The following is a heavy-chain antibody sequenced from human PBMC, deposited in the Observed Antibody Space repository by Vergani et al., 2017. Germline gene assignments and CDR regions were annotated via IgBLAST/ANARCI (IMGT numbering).Heavy chain of an antibody. CDR1: GSSISSSNW. CDR3: ARALKLRYSPFGDYYYYGMDV. V-gene: IGHV4-4*03. D-gene: IGHD3-9*01. Sequence: QVQLQESGPGLVKPPGTLSLTCAVSGSSISSSNWWSWVRQPPGKGLQWIGEIYHSGSTNYNPSLKSRVTISVDKSKNQFSLKLSSVTAADTAVYYCARALKLRYSPFGDYYYYGMDVWGQGTTVTVSS. CDR2: IYHSGST. J-gene: IGHJ6*02.